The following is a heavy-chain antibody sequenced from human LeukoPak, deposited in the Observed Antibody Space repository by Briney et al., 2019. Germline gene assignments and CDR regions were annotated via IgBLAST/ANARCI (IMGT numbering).Heavy chain of an antibody. D-gene: IGHD7-27*01. CDR2: IYPDSGAT. CDR3: ARSGYFWGLDS. V-gene: IGHV1-2*02. J-gene: IGHJ4*02. Sequence: GASLKVSCKASGYSFSGYYIHWMRQAPGQGLEWMGWIYPDSGATNFAQKFQGRVIMTRDTSTSTAYMELSSLKSDDTALYYCARSGYFWGLDSWGQGTLVTVSS. CDR1: GYSFSGYY.